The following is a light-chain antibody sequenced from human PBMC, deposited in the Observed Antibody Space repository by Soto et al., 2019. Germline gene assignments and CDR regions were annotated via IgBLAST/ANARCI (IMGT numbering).Light chain of an antibody. V-gene: IGLV2-14*01. CDR1: SSDVGGYNY. CDR3: TSYTSSTTFWV. CDR2: EVS. J-gene: IGLJ3*02. Sequence: QSALTQPASVSGSLGQSITISCTGTSSDVGGYNYVSWYQHHPGKAPKLMIYEVSNRPSGVSNRFSGSKSGNTASLTISGLQAEDEADYYCTSYTSSTTFWVFGGGTKLTVL.